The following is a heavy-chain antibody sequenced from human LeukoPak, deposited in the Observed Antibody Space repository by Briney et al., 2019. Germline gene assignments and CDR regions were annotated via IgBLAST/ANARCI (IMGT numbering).Heavy chain of an antibody. J-gene: IGHJ4*02. D-gene: IGHD4-17*01. V-gene: IGHV3-7*01. CDR3: ARGATYAYYFDY. CDR2: IKQDGSEK. CDR1: GFTFSSYW. Sequence: GGSLRLSCAASGFTFSSYWMSWVRQAPGKGLEWVANIKQDGSEKYYVDSVKGRFTISRDNAKNTVYLQMNSLRAEDTAVYCARGATYAYYFDYWGQGILVTVSS.